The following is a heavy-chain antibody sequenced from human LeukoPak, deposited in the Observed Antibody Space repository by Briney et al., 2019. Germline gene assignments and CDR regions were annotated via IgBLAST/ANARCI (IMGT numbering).Heavy chain of an antibody. CDR3: GTVAAGYYFDN. Sequence: PGGSLRLSCAASGSTFSAYWMSWVRQAPGKGLEWVANIKEDGSEKPYVESVKGRFTISRDNTKKSLYLQMNSLRAEDTALYYCGTVAAGYYFDNWGQGTLVTVSS. CDR1: GSTFSAYW. J-gene: IGHJ4*02. D-gene: IGHD3-9*01. CDR2: IKEDGSEK. V-gene: IGHV3-7*05.